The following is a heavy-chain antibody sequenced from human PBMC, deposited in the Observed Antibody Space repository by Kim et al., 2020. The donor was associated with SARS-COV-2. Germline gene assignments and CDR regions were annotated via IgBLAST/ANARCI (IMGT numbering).Heavy chain of an antibody. V-gene: IGHV3-23*01. Sequence: KGRFTISRDNSKNTLYLQMNSLRAEDTAVYYCAKEAPTGRAPVPLGRFDYWGQGTLVTVSS. D-gene: IGHD4-17*01. J-gene: IGHJ4*02. CDR3: AKEAPTGRAPVPLGRFDY.